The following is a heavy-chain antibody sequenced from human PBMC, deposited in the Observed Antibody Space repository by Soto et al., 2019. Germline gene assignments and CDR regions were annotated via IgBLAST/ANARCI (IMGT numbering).Heavy chain of an antibody. V-gene: IGHV4-59*01. CDR3: ARPSMTKRGYAFDI. CDR2: IYYSGST. CDR1: GGSIRSYY. Sequence: PSETLSLTCTVSGGSIRSYYWSWIRQPPGKGLEWIGYIYYSGSTNYNPSLKSRVTISVDTSKNQFSLKLSSVTAADTAVYYCARPSMTKRGYAFDIWGQGTMVTVSS. D-gene: IGHD4-17*01. J-gene: IGHJ3*02.